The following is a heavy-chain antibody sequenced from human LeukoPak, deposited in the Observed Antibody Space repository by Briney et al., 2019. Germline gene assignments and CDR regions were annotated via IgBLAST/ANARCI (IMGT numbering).Heavy chain of an antibody. CDR1: GFTFDDYA. D-gene: IGHD6-13*01. CDR2: ISWNSGSI. Sequence: GGSLRLSCAASGFTFDDYAMHWVRQAPGKGLEWVSGISWNSGSIGYADSVKGRFTISRDNSKNTLYLQMNSLRAEDTAVYYCASGQAYSSSWPFQHWGQGTLVTVSS. J-gene: IGHJ1*01. V-gene: IGHV3-9*01. CDR3: ASGQAYSSSWPFQH.